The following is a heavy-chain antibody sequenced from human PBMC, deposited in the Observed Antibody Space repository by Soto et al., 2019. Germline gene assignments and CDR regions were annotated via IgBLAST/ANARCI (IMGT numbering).Heavy chain of an antibody. J-gene: IGHJ4*02. CDR3: AKLGYCTNGVCYRSFDY. D-gene: IGHD2-8*01. CDR1: GFTFSSYA. CDR2: ISGSGGST. V-gene: IGHV3-23*01. Sequence: GGSLRLSCAASGFTFSSYAMSWVRQAPGKGLEWVSAISGSGGSTYYADSVKGRFTISRDNSKNTLYLQMNSLRAEDTAVYYCAKLGYCTNGVCYRSFDYWGQGTLVTVSS.